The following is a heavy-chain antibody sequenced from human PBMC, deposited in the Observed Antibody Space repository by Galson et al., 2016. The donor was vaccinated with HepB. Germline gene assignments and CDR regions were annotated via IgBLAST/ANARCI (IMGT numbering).Heavy chain of an antibody. D-gene: IGHD3-16*01. CDR2: IIPIFNSP. J-gene: IGHJ4*02. CDR3: ARGGSYDPLDV. CDR1: EGSFGSYA. V-gene: IGHV1-69*06. Sequence: SVKVSCKASEGSFGSYAVTWVREAPGHGIEWMGAIIPIFNSPQYAQKFQGRITISADKATGSSYMDLSGLTSEDSAIYYCARGGSYDPLDVWGQGTLVTVSS.